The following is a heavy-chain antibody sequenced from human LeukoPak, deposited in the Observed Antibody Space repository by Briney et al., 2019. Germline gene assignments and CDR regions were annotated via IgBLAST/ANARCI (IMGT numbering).Heavy chain of an antibody. CDR3: AREVYCGGDCYSHYFDY. Sequence: SETLSLTCAVSGYSISSGYYWGWIRQPPGKGLEWLGSIYHSGSTYYNPSLKSRVTISVDTSKNQFSLKLSSVTAADTAVYYCAREVYCGGDCYSHYFDYWGQGTLVTVSS. V-gene: IGHV4-38-2*01. D-gene: IGHD2-21*01. CDR2: IYHSGST. J-gene: IGHJ4*02. CDR1: GYSISSGYY.